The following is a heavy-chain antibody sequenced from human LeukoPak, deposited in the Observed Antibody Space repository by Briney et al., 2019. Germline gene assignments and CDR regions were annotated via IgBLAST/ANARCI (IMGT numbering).Heavy chain of an antibody. V-gene: IGHV3-23*01. Sequence: GGSLRLSCAAAGFTFSSYAMSWVRQAPGRGLECLPAISGSGGSTYYADSVKGRFTISRDNSKNTLYLQLNSVRAEETAVYYRAKYIFWGQGTLVSVSS. J-gene: IGHJ4*02. CDR1: GFTFSSYA. CDR2: ISGSGGST. CDR3: AKYIF.